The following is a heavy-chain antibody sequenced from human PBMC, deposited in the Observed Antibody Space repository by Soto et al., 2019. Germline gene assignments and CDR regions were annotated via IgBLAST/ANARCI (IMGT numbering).Heavy chain of an antibody. CDR1: GGTFDSYT. CDR3: ARDGSTILATGTVYYHGTAV. D-gene: IGHD1-7*01. CDR2: IIPIFDRA. V-gene: IGHV1-69*01. Sequence: QVQLVQSGAEVRKPGSSVKVSCKASGGTFDSYTYSWVRQAPGQGLEWMGGIIPIFDRANYAQKFQGRVTITADESTSTAYMLLSGVRSDDTAVYYCARDGSTILATGTVYYHGTAVWDQGTPVTV. J-gene: IGHJ6*02.